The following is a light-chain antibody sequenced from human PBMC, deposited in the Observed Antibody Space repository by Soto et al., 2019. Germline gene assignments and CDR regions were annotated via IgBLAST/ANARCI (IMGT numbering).Light chain of an antibody. CDR3: QQYYSTPFT. CDR1: QSVLYSSNNKNY. CDR2: WAS. V-gene: IGKV4-1*01. Sequence: DIVMTQSPDSLAVSLCERATINCKSSQSVLYSSNNKNYLAWYQQKPGQPPKLLIYWASTREPGVPDRFSGSGSGTDFTLTISSLQAEDVAVYYCQQYYSTPFTFGPGTKVDIK. J-gene: IGKJ3*01.